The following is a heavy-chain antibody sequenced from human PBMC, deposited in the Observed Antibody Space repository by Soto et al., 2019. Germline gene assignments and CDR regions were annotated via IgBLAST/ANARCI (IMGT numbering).Heavy chain of an antibody. D-gene: IGHD2-21*01. Sequence: DGWLRLSXAPSRFTFDDYTMHWVSKSRGKALESGSLIGCDGTTTYYADSVRGRFTISRDNSRSSLYLQMNSLRPENTAIYYCAKDPVVRGRAEYFQHWGQGTLVTVSS. V-gene: IGHV3-43*01. CDR3: AKDPVVRGRAEYFQH. CDR2: IGCDGTTT. J-gene: IGHJ1*01. CDR1: RFTFDDYT.